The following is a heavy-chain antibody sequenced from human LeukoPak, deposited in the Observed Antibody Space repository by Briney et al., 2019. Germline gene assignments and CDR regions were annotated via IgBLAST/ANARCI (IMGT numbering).Heavy chain of an antibody. V-gene: IGHV3-30*02. Sequence: GGSLRLSCAASGFTFRNYGMHWVRQAPGKGLEWVTIIRHDGSEKLYADSVKGRFTISRDNSKNTLYLRMNSLRAEDTAVYYCSKDYRYCSGTSCYHPWYFDYWGQGTLVTVSS. J-gene: IGHJ4*02. CDR1: GFTFRNYG. CDR3: SKDYRYCSGTSCYHPWYFDY. D-gene: IGHD2-2*01. CDR2: IRHDGSEK.